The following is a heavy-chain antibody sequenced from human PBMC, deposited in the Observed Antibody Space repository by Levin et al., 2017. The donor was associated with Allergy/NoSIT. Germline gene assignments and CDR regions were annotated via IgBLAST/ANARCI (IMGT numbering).Heavy chain of an antibody. CDR3: VRDLSNYGSGSYVLDY. CDR2: VSHDGSQK. J-gene: IGHJ4*02. CDR1: GFTFSNYA. Sequence: SCAASGFTFSNYALHWVRQAPGKGLEWVAIVSHDGSQKYYADSVKGRFTISRDNSKNTLYLQMNSLRAEDTAVYYCVRDLSNYGSGSYVLDYWGQGTLVTVSS. D-gene: IGHD3-10*01. V-gene: IGHV3-30-3*01.